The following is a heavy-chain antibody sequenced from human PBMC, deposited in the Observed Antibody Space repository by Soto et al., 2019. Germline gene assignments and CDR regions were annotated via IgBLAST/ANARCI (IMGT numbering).Heavy chain of an antibody. D-gene: IGHD1-1*01. CDR1: GFTFSSYG. J-gene: IGHJ4*02. CDR3: AKLGVEMATTPHFDY. Sequence: QVQLVESGGGVVQPGRSLRVSCAASGFTFSSYGMHWVRQAPGKGREWVEVISYDGSNKYYADSVKGRFTISRDNSKNTLYLQMNSLRAEDTAVYYCAKLGVEMATTPHFDYWGQGTLVTVSS. V-gene: IGHV3-30*18. CDR2: ISYDGSNK.